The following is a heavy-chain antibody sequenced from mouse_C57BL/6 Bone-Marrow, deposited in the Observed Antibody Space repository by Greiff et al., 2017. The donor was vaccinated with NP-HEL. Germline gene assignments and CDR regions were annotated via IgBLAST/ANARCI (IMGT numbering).Heavy chain of an antibody. V-gene: IGHV5-4*01. Sequence: EVQGVESGGGLVKPGGSLKLSCAASGFTFSSYAMSWVRQTPEKRLEWVATISDGGSYTYYPDNVKGRFTISRDNAKNNLYLQMSHLKSEDTAMYYCARYYWYFYVWGTGTTVTVSS. CDR2: ISDGGSYT. J-gene: IGHJ1*03. CDR3: ARYYWYFYV. CDR1: GFTFSSYA.